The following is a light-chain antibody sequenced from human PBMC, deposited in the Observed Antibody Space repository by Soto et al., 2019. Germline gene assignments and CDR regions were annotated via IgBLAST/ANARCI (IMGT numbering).Light chain of an antibody. CDR1: SGHSSYI. CDR2: LEGSGSY. CDR3: ETWDSDTHTV. V-gene: IGLV4-60*02. J-gene: IGLJ3*02. Sequence: QPVLTQSSSASASLGSSVKLTCTLSSGHSSYIIAWHQQQPGKAPRYLMKLEGSGSYNEGSRVPDRFSGSSSGADRYLTISNLQFEDEADYYCETWDSDTHTVFGGGTKLTVL.